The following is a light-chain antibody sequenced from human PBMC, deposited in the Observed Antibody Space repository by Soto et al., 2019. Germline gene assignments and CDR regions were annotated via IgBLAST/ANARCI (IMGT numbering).Light chain of an antibody. CDR2: KAS. J-gene: IGKJ1*01. CDR1: RSVSSW. Sequence: DIQMTQSPSTLSASVGDRVLITCRASRSVSSWLAWYQQKPGKAPNLLIYKASLLKSGVPSRFSGSGSGTEFTLTISSLQPNDFATYYCQQYDNDSWTFGQGTKVEIK. V-gene: IGKV1-5*03. CDR3: QQYDNDSWT.